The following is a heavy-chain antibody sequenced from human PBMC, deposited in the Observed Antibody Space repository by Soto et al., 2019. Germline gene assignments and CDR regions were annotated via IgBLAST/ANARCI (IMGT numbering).Heavy chain of an antibody. CDR3: TKIDLLRGYSDSSSQSDYAFDY. D-gene: IGHD6-6*01. V-gene: IGHV3-30*18. CDR2: ISYDGSDK. J-gene: IGHJ4*02. CDR1: GFTFSSYG. Sequence: QVQLVESGGGVAQPGRSLRLSCAASGFTFSSYGMHWVRQAPGKGLEWVAVISYDGSDKFYADSVKGRFTISRDNSKNTLFLQMDSLRAEDTAIYYCTKIDLLRGYSDSSSQSDYAFDYWGQGTLVTVSS.